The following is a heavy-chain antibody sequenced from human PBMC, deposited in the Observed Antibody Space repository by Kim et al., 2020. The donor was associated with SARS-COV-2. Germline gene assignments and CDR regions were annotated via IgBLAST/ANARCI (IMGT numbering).Heavy chain of an antibody. D-gene: IGHD3-22*01. J-gene: IGHJ4*02. CDR2: IYYSGST. CDR1: GGSISSYY. CDR3: ARVTWSSVHFDY. Sequence: SETLSLTCTVSGGSISSYYWSWIRQPPGKGLEWIGYIYYSGSTNYNPSLKSRVTISVETSKNQFSLKLSSVTAADTAGYYCARVTWSSVHFDYWGQGPLV. V-gene: IGHV4-59*01.